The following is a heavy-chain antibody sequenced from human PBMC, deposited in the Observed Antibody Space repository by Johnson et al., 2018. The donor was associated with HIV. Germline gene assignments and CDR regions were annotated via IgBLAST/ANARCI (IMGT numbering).Heavy chain of an antibody. CDR1: GFTVSSNY. V-gene: IGHV3-53*01. D-gene: IGHD2-8*01. CDR3: ARGMYGDAFDI. CDR2: IYSGGKT. Sequence: VRLVESGGGLIQPGGSLRLSCAASGFTVSSNYMSWVRLAPGKGLEWVSVIYSGGKTYYADSVKGRFTISRDNSKNTLYLQMNSLRAEDTAVYYCARGMYGDAFDIWGQGTMVTVSS. J-gene: IGHJ3*02.